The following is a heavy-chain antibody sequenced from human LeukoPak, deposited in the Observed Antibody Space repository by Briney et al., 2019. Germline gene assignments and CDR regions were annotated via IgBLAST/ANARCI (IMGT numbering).Heavy chain of an antibody. J-gene: IGHJ4*02. CDR3: VGASYDSSGYFNFDY. CDR1: GDDVSSNNAA. D-gene: IGHD3-22*01. V-gene: IGHV6-1*01. Sequence: SQTLSLTCAISGDDVSSNNAAWNWFRQSPSRGLEWLGRTYYRSKWYTNYAVSVKSRIFINPDTSKNQFTLHLNSVSPEDTAVYYCVGASYDSSGYFNFDYWGQGTLVTVSS. CDR2: TYYRSKWYT.